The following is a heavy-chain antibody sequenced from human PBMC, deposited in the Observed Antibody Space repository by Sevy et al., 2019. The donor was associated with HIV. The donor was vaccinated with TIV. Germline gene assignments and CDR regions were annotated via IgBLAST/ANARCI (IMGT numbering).Heavy chain of an antibody. D-gene: IGHD6-19*01. CDR1: GFTFSTYA. CDR3: ARSVLAVAGSYGMDV. J-gene: IGHJ6*02. V-gene: IGHV3-30*04. Sequence: GGSLRLSCAASGFTFSTYAMSWVRQAPGKGLEWVTFIASYGNDEDYADSVKGRFTISRDNSKNTLYLQMNSLRPEDTAVYYCARSVLAVAGSYGMDVWGQGTTVTVSS. CDR2: IASYGNDE.